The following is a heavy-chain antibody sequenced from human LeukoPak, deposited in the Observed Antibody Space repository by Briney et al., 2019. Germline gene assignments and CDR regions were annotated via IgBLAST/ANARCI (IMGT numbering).Heavy chain of an antibody. CDR3: ARFAYDSGSLS. CDR1: AFTFSRYW. CDR2: ISSDGTTT. Sequence: PGGSLRLSWAASAFTFSRYWMHWVRQTPEEGLVWVSRISSDGTTTTYADSVKGRFTISRDNARNTLYLQMNSLRAEDTAVYYCARFAYDSGSLSWGQGALVTVSS. J-gene: IGHJ5*02. V-gene: IGHV3-74*01. D-gene: IGHD3-10*01.